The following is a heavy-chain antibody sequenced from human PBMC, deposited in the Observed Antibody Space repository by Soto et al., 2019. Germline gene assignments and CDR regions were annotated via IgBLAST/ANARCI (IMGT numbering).Heavy chain of an antibody. CDR1: GGSISSYY. CDR2: IYYSGST. CDR3: ARAGDFWSGYFPLDY. V-gene: IGHV4-59*01. Sequence: SGTLPFTCTVSGGSISSYYWRWIRQPPGKGLEWIGYIYYSGSTNYNPSLKSRVTISVDTSKNQFSLKLSSVTAADTAVYYCARAGDFWSGYFPLDYWGQGTLVTVSS. D-gene: IGHD3-3*01. J-gene: IGHJ4*02.